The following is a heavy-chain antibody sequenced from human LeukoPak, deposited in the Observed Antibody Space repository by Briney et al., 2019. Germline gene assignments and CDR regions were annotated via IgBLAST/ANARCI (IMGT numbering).Heavy chain of an antibody. CDR2: INPNSGGT. CDR1: GYTFTGYY. D-gene: IGHD3-10*01. Sequence: ASVKVSCKASGYTFTGYYMHWVRQAPGQGLEWMGWINPNSGGTNYAQKFQGWVTMTRDTSISTAYMELSRLRSDDTAVYYCARDQSPSGNLFDPWGQGTLVTVSS. V-gene: IGHV1-2*04. CDR3: ARDQSPSGNLFDP. J-gene: IGHJ5*02.